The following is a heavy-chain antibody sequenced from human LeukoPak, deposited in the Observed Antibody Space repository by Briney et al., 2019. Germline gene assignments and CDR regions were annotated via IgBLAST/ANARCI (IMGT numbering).Heavy chain of an antibody. J-gene: IGHJ4*02. D-gene: IGHD3-22*01. V-gene: IGHV4-59*01. Sequence: SETLSLTCTVSGGSISSYYWSWIRQPPGKGLEWIGYIYYSGSTNYNPSLKSRVTISVDTSKNQFSLKLSSVTAADTAVYYCARAGDSSGNYYFDYWGQGTLVTVSS. CDR1: GGSISSYY. CDR3: ARAGDSSGNYYFDY. CDR2: IYYSGST.